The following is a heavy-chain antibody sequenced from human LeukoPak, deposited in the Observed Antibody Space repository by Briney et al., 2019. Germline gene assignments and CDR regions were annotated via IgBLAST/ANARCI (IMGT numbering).Heavy chain of an antibody. J-gene: IGHJ4*02. CDR1: GFTFSDYY. CDR3: ASTYGGNVNVVDY. D-gene: IGHD4-23*01. Sequence: GGSLRLSCAASGFTFSDYYMSWIRQAPGKGLEWVSYISSSGSTIYYADSVKGRFTISRDNSKNTLYLQMNSLRAEDTAVYYCASTYGGNVNVVDYWGQGTLVTVSS. V-gene: IGHV3-11*04. CDR2: ISSSGSTI.